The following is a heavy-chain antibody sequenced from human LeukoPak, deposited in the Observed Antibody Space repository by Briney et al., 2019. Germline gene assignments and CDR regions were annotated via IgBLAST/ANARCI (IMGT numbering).Heavy chain of an antibody. CDR3: ARSRFVDTPEDY. D-gene: IGHD5-18*01. J-gene: IGHJ4*02. CDR2: ISYDGSNK. V-gene: IGHV3-30*03. CDR1: GFTVTNAW. Sequence: GGSLRLSCAASGFTVTNAWMTWVRQAPGKGLEWVAVISYDGSNKYYADSVKGRFTISRDNSKNTLYLQMNSLRAEDTAVYYCARSRFVDTPEDYWGQGTLVTVSS.